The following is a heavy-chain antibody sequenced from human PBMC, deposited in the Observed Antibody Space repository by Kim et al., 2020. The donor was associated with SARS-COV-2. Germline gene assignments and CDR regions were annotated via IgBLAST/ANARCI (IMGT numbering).Heavy chain of an antibody. CDR2: ISYDGSNK. J-gene: IGHJ4*02. D-gene: IGHD3-16*02. CDR3: AKDPEREYYDYVWGSYRSNYFDY. Sequence: GGSLRLSCAASGFTFSSYGMHWVRQAPGKGLEWVAVISYDGSNKYYADSVKGRFTISRDNSKNTLYLQMNSLRAEDTAVYYCAKDPEREYYDYVWGSYRSNYFDYWGQGTLVTVSS. CDR1: GFTFSSYG. V-gene: IGHV3-30*18.